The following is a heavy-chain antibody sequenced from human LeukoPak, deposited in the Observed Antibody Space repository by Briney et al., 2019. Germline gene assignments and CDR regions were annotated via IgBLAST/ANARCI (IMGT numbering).Heavy chain of an antibody. CDR2: INHSGST. V-gene: IGHV4-34*01. CDR1: GGSFSGYY. D-gene: IGHD3-16*02. J-gene: IGHJ4*02. Sequence: SETLSLTCAVYGGSFSGYYWSWIRQPPGKGLEWIGEINHSGSTNYNLSLKSRVTISVDTSKNQFSLKLSSVTAADTAVYYCARGDYDYVWGSYRMYYFDYWGQGTLVTVSS. CDR3: ARGDYDYVWGSYRMYYFDY.